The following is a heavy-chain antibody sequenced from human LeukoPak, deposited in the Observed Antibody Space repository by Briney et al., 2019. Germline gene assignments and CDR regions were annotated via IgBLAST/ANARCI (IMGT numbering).Heavy chain of an antibody. D-gene: IGHD3-3*01. CDR1: GYTFTSYG. V-gene: IGHV1-18*01. J-gene: IGHJ6*03. Sequence: ASVKVSCKASGYTFTSYGISWVRQAPGQGLEWMGWISAYNGNTNYAQKLQGRVTMTTDTSTSTAYMELSSLRSEDTAVYYCARVVDFWRGYYYYMDVWGKGTTVTVSS. CDR2: ISAYNGNT. CDR3: ARVVDFWRGYYYYMDV.